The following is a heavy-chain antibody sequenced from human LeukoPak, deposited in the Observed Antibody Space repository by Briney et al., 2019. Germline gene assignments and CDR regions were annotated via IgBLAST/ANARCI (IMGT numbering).Heavy chain of an antibody. CDR1: GGSISSSSYY. V-gene: IGHV4-39*01. J-gene: IGHJ4*02. Sequence: SETLSLTCTVSGGSISSSSYYWGWIRQPPGRGLGGFGSIFYSGSTYYNPSLKSRVTISVDTSKNQFSLKLSSVTAADTAVYYCARHARSIVVVVAASSPFDYWGQGTLVTVSS. CDR2: IFYSGST. CDR3: ARHARSIVVVVAASSPFDY. D-gene: IGHD2-15*01.